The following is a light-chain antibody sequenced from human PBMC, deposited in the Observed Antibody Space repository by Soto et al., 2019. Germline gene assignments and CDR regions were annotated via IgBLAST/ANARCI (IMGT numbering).Light chain of an antibody. J-gene: IGKJ1*01. CDR1: QTVLSNYNNKHY. CDR3: QQYHNIPWA. CDR2: WAS. V-gene: IGKV4-1*01. Sequence: DIVMTQSPDSLAVSLGERATINCKTSQTVLSNYNNKHYLTWYLHKPGQPPKLLIYWASSRQSGVPDRFSGSGSGTDFSLSISSVQAEDVAVYYGQQYHNIPWAFDKGTKVEVK.